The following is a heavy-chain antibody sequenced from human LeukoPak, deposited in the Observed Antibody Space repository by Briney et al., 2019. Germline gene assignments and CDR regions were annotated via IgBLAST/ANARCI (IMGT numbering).Heavy chain of an antibody. CDR3: ARGSSNVAARNNWFDP. Sequence: GGSLRLPCAASGFTFSDYEMNWVRQAPGEGLEWVSYISSLSGTIYYADSVKGRFTISRDNAKNSLYLQMDSLRAEDTAVYFCARGSSNVAARNNWFDPWGQGTLVTVSS. CDR1: GFTFSDYE. CDR2: ISSLSGTI. V-gene: IGHV3-48*01. D-gene: IGHD6-6*01. J-gene: IGHJ5*02.